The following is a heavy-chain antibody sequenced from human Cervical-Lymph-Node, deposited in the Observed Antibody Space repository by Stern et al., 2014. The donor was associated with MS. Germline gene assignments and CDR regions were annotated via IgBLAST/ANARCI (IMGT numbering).Heavy chain of an antibody. CDR1: GYTFTSYG. Sequence: QVQLGRSGAEVKKPGASVKVSCKASGYTFTSYGISWVRQAPGKGLEWMGCIVAYNVNTNYAQKLQGRVTMTTDTSTSTAYMELSSLRSDDTAVYYCARVLLGSENAFDIWGQGTMVTVSS. CDR3: ARVLLGSENAFDI. D-gene: IGHD2-15*01. J-gene: IGHJ3*02. CDR2: IVAYNVNT. V-gene: IGHV1-18*01.